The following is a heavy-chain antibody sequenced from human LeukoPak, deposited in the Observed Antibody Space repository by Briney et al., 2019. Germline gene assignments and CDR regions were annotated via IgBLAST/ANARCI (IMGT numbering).Heavy chain of an antibody. CDR1: GFTFSSYS. D-gene: IGHD6-6*01. J-gene: IGHJ4*02. V-gene: IGHV3-21*01. CDR3: ARGGAARPDF. CDR2: ISRSSSYI. Sequence: GGSLRLSCVASGFTFSSYSMNWVRQAPGKGLEWVSSISRSSSYINYADSLKGRFTISRDNAKNSVYLQMNSLRAEDTAVYYCARGGAARPDFWGQGTLVTVSS.